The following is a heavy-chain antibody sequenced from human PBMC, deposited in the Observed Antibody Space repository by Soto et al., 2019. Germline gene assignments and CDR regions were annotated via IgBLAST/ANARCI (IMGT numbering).Heavy chain of an antibody. V-gene: IGHV3-9*01. CDR3: AKDTDSHLGYCSGGSCYPLDAFDI. CDR2: ISWNSGSI. CDR1: GFTFDDYA. Sequence: GGSLRLSCAASGFTFDDYAMHWVRQAPGKGLEWVSGISWNSGSIGYADSVKGRFTISRDNAKNSLYLQMNSLRAEDTALYYCAKDTDSHLGYCSGGSCYPLDAFDIWGQGTMVTVSS. J-gene: IGHJ3*02. D-gene: IGHD2-15*01.